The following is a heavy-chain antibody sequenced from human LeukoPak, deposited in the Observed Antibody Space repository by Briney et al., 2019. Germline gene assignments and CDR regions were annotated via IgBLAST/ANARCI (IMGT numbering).Heavy chain of an antibody. D-gene: IGHD3-22*01. CDR2: IYYSGST. V-gene: IGHV4-39*07. J-gene: IGHJ5*02. Sequence: MASETLSLTCTVSGGSIRSRSYYWGWIRQPPGKGLEWIGSIYYSGSTYYNPSLKSRVTISVDTSKNQFSLKLSSVTAADTAVYYCARDPPISMIAKRGRAPALFDPWGQGTLVTVSS. CDR1: GGSIRSRSYY. CDR3: ARDPPISMIAKRGRAPALFDP.